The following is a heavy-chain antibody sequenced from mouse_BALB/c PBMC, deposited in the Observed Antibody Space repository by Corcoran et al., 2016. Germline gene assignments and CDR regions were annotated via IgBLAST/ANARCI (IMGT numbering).Heavy chain of an antibody. CDR1: GFNIKDTY. CDR2: IDPANGNT. V-gene: IGHV14-3*02. CDR3: ASGIDY. J-gene: IGHJ2*01. Sequence: EVQLQQSGAELVKPGASVKLSCTASGFNIKDTYMHWVKQRTEQGLEWIGRIDPANGNTKYDPKFQGKATITADTSSNIVYLQPSSLSSEDTAFYYFASGIDYWGQGTTLTVSS. D-gene: IGHD4-1*01.